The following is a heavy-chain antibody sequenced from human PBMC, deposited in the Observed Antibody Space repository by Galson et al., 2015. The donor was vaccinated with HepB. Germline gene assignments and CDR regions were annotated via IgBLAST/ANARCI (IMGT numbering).Heavy chain of an antibody. J-gene: IGHJ6*02. V-gene: IGHV3-9*01. CDR1: GFTFDDYA. CDR3: ARRGLGYYDILTGYYLGGMDV. Sequence: SLRLSCAASGFTFDDYAMHWVRQAPGKGLEWVSGISWNSGSIGYADSVKGRFTISRDNAKNSLYLQMNSLRAEDTALYYCARRGLGYYDILTGYYLGGMDVWGQGTTATVSS. D-gene: IGHD3-9*01. CDR2: ISWNSGSI.